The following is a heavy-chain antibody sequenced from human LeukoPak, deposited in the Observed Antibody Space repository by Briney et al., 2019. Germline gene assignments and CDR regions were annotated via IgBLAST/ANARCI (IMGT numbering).Heavy chain of an antibody. CDR1: GFTFSSYA. CDR2: ISCSGGST. J-gene: IGHJ3*02. V-gene: IGHV3-23*01. Sequence: AGSLRLSCAASGFTFSSYAMSWVRQAPGKGLEWVSGISCSGGSTHYADSVKDRFTISRDNSKHTLYLQMNSLRAEDTAVYYRAKEAVVVAAPTPDAFDIWGKGTMVTVS. CDR3: AKEAVVVAAPTPDAFDI. D-gene: IGHD2-15*01.